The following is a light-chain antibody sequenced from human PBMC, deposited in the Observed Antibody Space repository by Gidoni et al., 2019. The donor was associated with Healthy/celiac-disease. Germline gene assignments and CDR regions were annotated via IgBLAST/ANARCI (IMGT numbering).Light chain of an antibody. CDR1: QSVSSN. J-gene: IGKJ2*01. Sequence: IVMPQSPATLSVSPGERATLSCRASQSVSSNLAWYQQKPGQAPRLLIYGASTRATGIPARCSGSGSGTEFTLTISSLQSEDFAVYYCQQYNNWPPYTFGQGTKLEIK. CDR3: QQYNNWPPYT. CDR2: GAS. V-gene: IGKV3D-15*01.